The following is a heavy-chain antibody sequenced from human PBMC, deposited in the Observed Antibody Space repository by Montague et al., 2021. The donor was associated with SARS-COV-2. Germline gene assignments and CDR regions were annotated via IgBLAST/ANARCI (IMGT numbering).Heavy chain of an antibody. D-gene: IGHD3-16*01. CDR2: IYYSGRT. V-gene: IGHV4-31*03. Sequence: TLSLTCTVSGGSITSGAYDWSWIRQHPGKGLEWIGYIYYSGRTFLNPSLKSRVTISVDTSNNQFSLKVTSVTAADTAVYYCARGWGRDGESYWYFDLWGRGTLVTVSS. CDR3: ARGWGRDGESYWYFDL. CDR1: GGSITSGAYD. J-gene: IGHJ2*01.